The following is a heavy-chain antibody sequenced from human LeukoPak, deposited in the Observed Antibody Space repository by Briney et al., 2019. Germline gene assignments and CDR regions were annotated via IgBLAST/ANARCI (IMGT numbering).Heavy chain of an antibody. CDR3: ARVPGREYSSSSPFDY. CDR1: GFTFSNYA. CDR2: IWYDGSNK. J-gene: IGHJ4*02. Sequence: QPGGSLRLSCAASGFTFSNYAMSWVRQAPGKGLEWVAVIWYDGSNKYYADSVKGRFTISRDNSKNTLYLQMSSLRAEDTAVYYCARVPGREYSSSSPFDYWGQGTLVTVSS. D-gene: IGHD6-6*01. V-gene: IGHV3-33*08.